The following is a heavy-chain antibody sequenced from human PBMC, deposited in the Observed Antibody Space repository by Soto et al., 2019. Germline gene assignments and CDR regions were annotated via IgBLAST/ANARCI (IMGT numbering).Heavy chain of an antibody. CDR2: ISAYNGNT. J-gene: IGHJ6*03. Sequence: QVQLVQSGAEVKKPGASVKVSCKASGYTFTSYGISWVRQAPGQGLEWMGRISAYNGNTNYAQKLQGRVTMTTDTATSTAYMELRCLRADDMAVYYCARYAGYNWNPYYCYYMDGWGKGSTVTVSS. CDR1: GYTFTSYG. CDR3: ARYAGYNWNPYYCYYMDG. V-gene: IGHV1-18*03. D-gene: IGHD1-1*01.